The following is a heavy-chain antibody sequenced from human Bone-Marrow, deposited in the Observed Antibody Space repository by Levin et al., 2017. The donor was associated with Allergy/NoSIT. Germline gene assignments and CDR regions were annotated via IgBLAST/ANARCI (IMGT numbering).Heavy chain of an antibody. D-gene: IGHD3-16*01. CDR2: ISGSGGST. V-gene: IGHV3-23*01. CDR3: AKGKGGAITFDY. Sequence: GESLKISCAASGFTFSSYAMSWVRQAPGKGLEWVSAISGSGGSTYYADSVKGRFTISRDNSKNTLYLQMNSLRAEDTAVYYCAKGKGGAITFDYWGQGTLVTVSS. J-gene: IGHJ4*02. CDR1: GFTFSSYA.